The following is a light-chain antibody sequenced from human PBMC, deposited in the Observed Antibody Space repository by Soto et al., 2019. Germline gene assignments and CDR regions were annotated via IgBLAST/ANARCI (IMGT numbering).Light chain of an antibody. CDR1: QSVSNW. Sequence: DIQMTQSPSTLSASVGDRVTITCRASQSVSNWLAWYQQKPGKAPTLLIYDVSRLETGVPSRFIGSGSGTEFTLTINSLQPEDFATYFCQQYDTYYTFGQGTKVAIK. CDR3: QQYDTYYT. V-gene: IGKV1-5*01. J-gene: IGKJ2*01. CDR2: DVS.